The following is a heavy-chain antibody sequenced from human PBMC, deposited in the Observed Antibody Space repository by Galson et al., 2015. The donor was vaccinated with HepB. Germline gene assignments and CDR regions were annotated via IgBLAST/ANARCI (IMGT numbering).Heavy chain of an antibody. Sequence: SLRLSCAASGFTFDDYAMHWVRQAPGKGLEWVSGISWNSGSIGYADSVKGRFTISRDNAKNSLYLQMNSLRAEDTALYYCAKSTSDVITMVQGVIITSAFDIWGQGTMVTVSS. J-gene: IGHJ3*02. D-gene: IGHD3-10*01. CDR3: AKSTSDVITMVQGVIITSAFDI. CDR1: GFTFDDYA. V-gene: IGHV3-9*01. CDR2: ISWNSGSI.